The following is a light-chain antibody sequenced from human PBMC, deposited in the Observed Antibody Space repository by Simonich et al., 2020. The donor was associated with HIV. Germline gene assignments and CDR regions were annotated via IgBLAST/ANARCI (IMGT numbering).Light chain of an antibody. J-gene: IGKJ4*01. CDR3: QQYYSTLT. CDR1: QSVLYNSNNKNY. V-gene: IGKV4-1*01. CDR2: WAS. Sequence: DIVMTQSPNSLAVSLGERATIDCKSSQSVLYNSNNKNYLAWYQQKPGQPPKLLIYWASTRQSGVPDRFSGSGSGTHFTLTISSLQAEDVAVYYCQQYYSTLTFGGGTKVEIK.